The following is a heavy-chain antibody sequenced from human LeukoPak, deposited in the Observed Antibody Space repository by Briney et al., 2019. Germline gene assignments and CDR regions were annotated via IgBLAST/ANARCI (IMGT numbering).Heavy chain of an antibody. CDR2: ISSINSGE. D-gene: IGHD3/OR15-3a*01. J-gene: IGHJ4*02. CDR3: VKDWTYSFED. V-gene: IGHV3-48*01. CDR1: GFTFSSYS. Sequence: GGSLRLSCEASGFTFSSYSMNWVRQAPGKGLEWISYISSINSGEYYADSVKGRFSISRDNAKNSLSLQMNSLRVEDTAVYYCVKDWTYSFEDWGQGTLVTVSS.